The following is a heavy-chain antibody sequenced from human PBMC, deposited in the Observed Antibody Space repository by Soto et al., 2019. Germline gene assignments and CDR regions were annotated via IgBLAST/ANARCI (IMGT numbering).Heavy chain of an antibody. Sequence: ASVKVSCKASGYTFTSYGISWVRQAPGQGLEWMGWISAYNGNTNYAQKLQGRVTMTTDTSTSTAYMELRSLRSDDTAVYYCARDRVVVVPAAIYYMDVWGKGTTVTVSS. V-gene: IGHV1-18*01. CDR3: ARDRVVVVPAAIYYMDV. CDR1: GYTFTSYG. J-gene: IGHJ6*03. CDR2: ISAYNGNT. D-gene: IGHD2-2*01.